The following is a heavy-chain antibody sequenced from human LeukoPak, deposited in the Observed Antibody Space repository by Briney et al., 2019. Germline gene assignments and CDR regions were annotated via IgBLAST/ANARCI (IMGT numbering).Heavy chain of an antibody. D-gene: IGHD6-19*01. Sequence: SETLSLTCAVYGGSFSGYYWSWIRQPPGKGLEWIGEINHSGSTNYNPSLKSRVTISVDTSKNQFSLKLSSVTAADTAVYYCARMRDSSGWYSRWFDPWGQGTLVTVSS. CDR1: GGSFSGYY. J-gene: IGHJ5*02. CDR2: INHSGST. V-gene: IGHV4-34*01. CDR3: ARMRDSSGWYSRWFDP.